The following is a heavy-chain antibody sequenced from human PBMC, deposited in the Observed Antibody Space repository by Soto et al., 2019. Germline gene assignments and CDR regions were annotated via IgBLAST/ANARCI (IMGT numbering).Heavy chain of an antibody. CDR3: ARPLGATAMVVGRYYYGMDV. Sequence: SVKVSCKASGGTFSSYAISWVRQAPGQGLEWMGGIIPIFGTANYAQKFQGRVTITADESTSTAYMELSSLRSEDTAVYYCARPLGATAMVVGRYYYGMDVWGQGTTVTVSS. CDR1: GGTFSSYA. V-gene: IGHV1-69*13. D-gene: IGHD5-18*01. CDR2: IIPIFGTA. J-gene: IGHJ6*02.